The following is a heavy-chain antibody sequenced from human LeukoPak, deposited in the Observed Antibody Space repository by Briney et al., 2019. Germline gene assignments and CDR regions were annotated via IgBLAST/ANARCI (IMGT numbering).Heavy chain of an antibody. CDR1: GGSFSGYY. V-gene: IGHV4-34*01. D-gene: IGHD2-2*01. J-gene: IGHJ5*02. CDR2: INHSGST. Sequence: PSETLSLTCAVYGGSFSGYYWSWIRQPPGKGLEWIGEINHSGSTNYNPSLKSRVTISVDTSKNQFSLKLSSVTAADTAVYYCAKPRRYCSSTSCPNWFDPWGQGTLVTVSS. CDR3: AKPRRYCSSTSCPNWFDP.